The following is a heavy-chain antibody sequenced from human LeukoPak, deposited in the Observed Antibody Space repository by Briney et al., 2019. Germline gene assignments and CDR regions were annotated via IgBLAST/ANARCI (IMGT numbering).Heavy chain of an antibody. CDR2: IYYSGST. Sequence: PSETLSLTCTVSGGSISSYYWSWIRQPPGKGLEWIGYIYYSGSTNYNPSLKGRVTISVDTSKNQFSLKLSSVTAADTAVYYCAREIGGNGDYWGQGTLVTVSS. D-gene: IGHD4-23*01. J-gene: IGHJ4*02. V-gene: IGHV4-59*01. CDR1: GGSISSYY. CDR3: AREIGGNGDY.